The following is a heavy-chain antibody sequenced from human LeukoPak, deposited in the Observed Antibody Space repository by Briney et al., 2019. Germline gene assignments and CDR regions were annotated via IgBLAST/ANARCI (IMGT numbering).Heavy chain of an antibody. D-gene: IGHD6-13*01. Sequence: GGSLRLSCAASGFTFSSYSMNWVRQAPGKGLEWVSAISGSGGSTYYADSVKGRFTISRDNSKNTLYLQMNSLRAEDTAVYYCAKRPSSSWYLYYFDYWGQGTLVTVSS. CDR2: ISGSGGST. CDR1: GFTFSSYS. V-gene: IGHV3-23*01. J-gene: IGHJ4*02. CDR3: AKRPSSSWYLYYFDY.